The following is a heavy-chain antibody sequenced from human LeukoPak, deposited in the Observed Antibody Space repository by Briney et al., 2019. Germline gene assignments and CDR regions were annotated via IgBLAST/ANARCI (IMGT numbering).Heavy chain of an antibody. V-gene: IGHV4-38-2*01. Sequence: SETLSLTXAVSGYSISSGYYWGWIRQPPGKGLEWIGSIYHSGSTYYNPSLKSRVTISVDTSKNQFSLKLSSVTAADTAVYYCARQKVPIFGVVPDAFDIWGQGTMVTVSS. J-gene: IGHJ3*02. CDR2: IYHSGST. CDR3: ARQKVPIFGVVPDAFDI. D-gene: IGHD3-3*01. CDR1: GYSISSGYY.